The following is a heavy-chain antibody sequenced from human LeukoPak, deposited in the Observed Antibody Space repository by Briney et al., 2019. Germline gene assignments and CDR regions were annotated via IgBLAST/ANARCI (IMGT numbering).Heavy chain of an antibody. Sequence: GGSLTLSCAASGFSLSCCAMSWVRQAPGKGLEWVSSITDSGSYIYYADSVKGRFTTSRDNAKNSLYLQMNSLRDEDTAVYYCARDASGWSRDVWGQGTTVTVSS. V-gene: IGHV3-21*01. CDR1: GFSLSCCA. CDR3: ARDASGWSRDV. D-gene: IGHD6-19*01. J-gene: IGHJ6*02. CDR2: ITDSGSYI.